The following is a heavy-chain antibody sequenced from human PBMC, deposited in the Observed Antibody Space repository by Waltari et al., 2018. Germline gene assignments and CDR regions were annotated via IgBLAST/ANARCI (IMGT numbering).Heavy chain of an antibody. CDR1: GGSISSGSYF. D-gene: IGHD3-3*01. CDR3: ARGRYDFWSGYYSRYYYYGMDV. J-gene: IGHJ6*02. V-gene: IGHV4-30-2*01. CDR2: IYHSGST. Sequence: QLQLQESGSGLVKPSQNLSLTCAVSGGSISSGSYFWSWIRQPPGKGLEWIGYIYHSGSTYYNPSLKSRVTISVDRSKNQFSLKLSSVTAADTAVYYCARGRYDFWSGYYSRYYYYGMDVWGQGTTVTVSS.